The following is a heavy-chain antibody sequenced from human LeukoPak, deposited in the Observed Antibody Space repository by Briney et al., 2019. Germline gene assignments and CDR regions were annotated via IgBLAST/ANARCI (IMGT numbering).Heavy chain of an antibody. V-gene: IGHV3-21*01. CDR3: ARGRSGMD. CDR2: ISSRGRYI. CDR1: GISFTDYS. J-gene: IGHJ4*02. D-gene: IGHD6-13*01. Sequence: PGGSLRLSCAASGISFTDYSMNWVRQTPGRGLEWVAGISSRGRYIYYADSMKGRFTISRDNARNSLFLQMNSLRVEDTAVYYCARGRSGMDWGQGTLVTVSS.